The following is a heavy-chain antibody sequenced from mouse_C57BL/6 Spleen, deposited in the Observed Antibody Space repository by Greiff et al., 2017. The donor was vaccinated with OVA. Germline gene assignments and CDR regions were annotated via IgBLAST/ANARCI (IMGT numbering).Heavy chain of an antibody. CDR3: TTLFITTVVARYFDV. V-gene: IGHV14-4*01. CDR1: GFNIKDDY. D-gene: IGHD1-1*01. J-gene: IGHJ1*03. CDR2: IDPENGDT. Sequence: VQLQQSGAELVRPGASVKLSCTASGFNIKDDYMPWVKQRPEQGLEWIGWIDPENGDTEYPSKFQGKATITADPSSNTAYLQLSSLTSEDTAVYYCTTLFITTVVARYFDVWGTGTTVTVSS.